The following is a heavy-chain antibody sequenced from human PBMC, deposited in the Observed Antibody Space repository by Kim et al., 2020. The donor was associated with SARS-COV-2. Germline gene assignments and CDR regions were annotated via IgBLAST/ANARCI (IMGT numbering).Heavy chain of an antibody. V-gene: IGHV3-48*02. CDR2: ISGSGSTI. D-gene: IGHD3-10*01. CDR1: GFTFSSYS. CDR3: ASDGSGSECYPERGEY. J-gene: IGHJ4*02. Sequence: GGSLRLSCAASGFTFSSYSMNWVRQVPGKGLECIAYISGSGSTISYADSVKGRFSISRDNAKNLLYLHMTSLRDEDTAVYYCASDGSGSECYPERGEYWGQGTAVPVSS.